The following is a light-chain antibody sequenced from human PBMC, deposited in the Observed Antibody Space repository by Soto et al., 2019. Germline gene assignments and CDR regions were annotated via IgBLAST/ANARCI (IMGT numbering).Light chain of an antibody. J-gene: IGKJ2*01. Sequence: IVLTQSPGTLSLSPGERATLSCRASQSVRSRYLAWYQQKPDQAPRLLIYGSSTRATGIPDRFSGSGSGTDFTLTISRLEPEDFAVYYCQQYGSSSYTFGQGTKLEIK. CDR1: QSVRSRY. V-gene: IGKV3-20*01. CDR2: GSS. CDR3: QQYGSSSYT.